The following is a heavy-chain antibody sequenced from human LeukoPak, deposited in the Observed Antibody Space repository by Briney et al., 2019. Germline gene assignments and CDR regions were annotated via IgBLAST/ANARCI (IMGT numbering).Heavy chain of an antibody. Sequence: PGGSLRLSCAASGFTFGSYGMHWIRQAPGKGLEWVAVTSHDGSNTYYVDSVKGRFIISRDNSKNTLYLQMNSLRAEDTAVYYCARDRGIQSSDYWGQGTLVTVSS. V-gene: IGHV3-30*03. J-gene: IGHJ4*02. CDR3: ARDRGIQSSDY. CDR2: TSHDGSNT. CDR1: GFTFGSYG.